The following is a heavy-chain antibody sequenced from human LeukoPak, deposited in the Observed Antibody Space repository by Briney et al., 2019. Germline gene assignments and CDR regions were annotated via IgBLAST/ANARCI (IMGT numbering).Heavy chain of an antibody. CDR1: GFTFSSYS. D-gene: IGHD1-26*01. CDR3: ARAGVGAAVYYYYYMDV. Sequence: HTGGSLRLSCAASGFTFSSYSMNWVRQAPGKGLEFVSAISRSGGNTYYANSVKGRFTISRDTSKNTLYLQVGSLRVEDTAVYYCARAGVGAAVYYYYYMDVWGKGTTVTVSS. CDR2: ISRSGGNT. V-gene: IGHV3-64*01. J-gene: IGHJ6*03.